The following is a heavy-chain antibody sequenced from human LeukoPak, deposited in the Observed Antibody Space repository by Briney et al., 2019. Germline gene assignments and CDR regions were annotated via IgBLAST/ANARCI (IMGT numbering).Heavy chain of an antibody. J-gene: IGHJ4*02. CDR2: IKQDGSEK. V-gene: IGHV3-7*01. D-gene: IGHD4-17*01. CDR1: GFTFSNYW. CDR3: ARDLTYGDYGY. Sequence: PGGSLRLSCAASGFTFSNYWMSWVRQAPGKGLEWVANIKQDGSEKYYVDSVKGRFTISRDNAKNSLYLEMNSLRAEDTAVYYCARDLTYGDYGYWGQGTLVTVSS.